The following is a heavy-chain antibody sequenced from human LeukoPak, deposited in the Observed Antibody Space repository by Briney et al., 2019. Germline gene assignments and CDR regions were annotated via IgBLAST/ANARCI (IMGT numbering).Heavy chain of an antibody. D-gene: IGHD6-19*01. V-gene: IGHV3-13*01. Sequence: GGSLRLSCAASGFTFSRYDMHWVRQATGKGLEWVSGIGTAGDTYYAGSVKGRFTISRENAKNSLYLQMNSLTAGDTAVYYCAGAGSETQWRAFDFWGQGALVIVFS. J-gene: IGHJ4*02. CDR2: IGTAGDT. CDR3: AGAGSETQWRAFDF. CDR1: GFTFSRYD.